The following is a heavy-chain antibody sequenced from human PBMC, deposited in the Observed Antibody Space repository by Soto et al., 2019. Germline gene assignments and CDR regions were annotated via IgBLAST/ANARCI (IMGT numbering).Heavy chain of an antibody. J-gene: IGHJ4*02. CDR1: GFTFSSYA. CDR2: ISGSGGST. Sequence: EVQLLESGGGLVQPGGSLRLSCAASGFTFSSYAMSWVRQAPGKGLEWVSAISGSGGSTYYADSVKGRFTISRDNSKKTLYLQINSLRAEDTAVYYCAKTYSNSWLGPFNYWGQGTLVTVSS. V-gene: IGHV3-23*01. CDR3: AKTYSNSWLGPFNY. D-gene: IGHD6-13*01.